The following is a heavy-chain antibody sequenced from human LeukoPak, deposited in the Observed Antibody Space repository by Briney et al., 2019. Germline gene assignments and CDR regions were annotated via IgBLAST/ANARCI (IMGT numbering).Heavy chain of an antibody. V-gene: IGHV4-34*01. Sequence: SETLSLTCALSRVSPSDYNLACIPHTPRKGLEWSGQINHSGSTNYNPPLKRRVTTSVDTSKNQFSLKVSSVTAADTALYYCVREREVSGAWYERPHFDYWGEGALVAVSS. CDR1: RVSPSDYN. CDR3: VREREVSGAWYERPHFDY. CDR2: INHSGST. D-gene: IGHD6-19*01. J-gene: IGHJ4*02.